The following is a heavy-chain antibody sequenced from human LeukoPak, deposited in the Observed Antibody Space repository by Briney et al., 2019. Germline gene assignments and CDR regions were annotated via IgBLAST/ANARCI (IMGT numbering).Heavy chain of an antibody. Sequence: GGSLRLSCAASGLTFSNYGMHWVRQAPGKGLEWVTYIRYDGRNKFYADFVKGRFTISRDNSKSTLFLQMSSLRTEDTAIYYCAKGGSNNWSFDYWGQGTLVTVSS. J-gene: IGHJ4*02. CDR2: IRYDGRNK. D-gene: IGHD1-1*01. CDR1: GLTFSNYG. V-gene: IGHV3-30*02. CDR3: AKGGSNNWSFDY.